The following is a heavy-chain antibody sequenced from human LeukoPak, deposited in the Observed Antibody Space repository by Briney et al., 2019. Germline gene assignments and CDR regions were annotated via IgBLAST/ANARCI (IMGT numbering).Heavy chain of an antibody. Sequence: PGGSLRLSCAASGFTFSSYWMSWVRQAPGKGLEWVANIKQDGSEKYYADSVKGRFTISRDNSKNTLYLQMNSLRAEDTAVYYCAKDGGSNWNDGYFDYWGQGTLVTVSS. CDR1: GFTFSSYW. J-gene: IGHJ4*02. V-gene: IGHV3-7*01. CDR3: AKDGGSNWNDGYFDY. CDR2: IKQDGSEK. D-gene: IGHD1-1*01.